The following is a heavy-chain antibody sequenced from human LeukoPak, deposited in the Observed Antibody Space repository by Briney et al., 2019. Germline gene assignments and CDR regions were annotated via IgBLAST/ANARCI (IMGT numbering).Heavy chain of an antibody. Sequence: PGGSLRLSCAASGFTFSSYEMNWVRQAPGKGLEWVSYISSSSSTIYYADSVKGRFTISRDNAKNSLYLQMNSLRAEDTAVYYCARVADGSGSYAFHFDYWGQGTLVTVSS. CDR1: GFTFSSYE. D-gene: IGHD3-10*01. J-gene: IGHJ4*02. CDR2: ISSSSSTI. V-gene: IGHV3-48*01. CDR3: ARVADGSGSYAFHFDY.